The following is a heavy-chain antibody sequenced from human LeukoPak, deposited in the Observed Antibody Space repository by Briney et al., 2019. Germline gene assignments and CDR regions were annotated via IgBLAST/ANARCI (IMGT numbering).Heavy chain of an antibody. CDR3: ARHDLEGGRVIAAHLDY. D-gene: IGHD6-6*01. J-gene: IGHJ4*02. CDR2: ISYSGST. Sequence: SETLSLTCTVSGGSISSSSYYCGSIRQPPGKGLEWIGSISYSGSTYYNPSLKSRVTISVDTSKNQFSLKLSSVTAADTAVYYYARHDLEGGRVIAAHLDYWGQGTLVTVSS. CDR1: GGSISSSSYY. V-gene: IGHV4-39*01.